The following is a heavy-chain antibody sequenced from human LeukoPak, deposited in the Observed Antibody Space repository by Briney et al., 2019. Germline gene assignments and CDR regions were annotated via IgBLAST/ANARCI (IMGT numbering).Heavy chain of an antibody. CDR2: IFHIATT. D-gene: IGHD3-22*01. CDR1: GGSINSSNW. V-gene: IGHV4-4*02. Sequence: SETLSLTCAVSGGSINSSNWWSGVRQPPGKGLECIGEIFHIATTNYNPSLKSRVTISVDKSKNHFSLKLSSVTAADTAVYYCARAPYYDSSGYHSAYFEYWGQGTLVTVSS. CDR3: ARAPYYDSSGYHSAYFEY. J-gene: IGHJ4*02.